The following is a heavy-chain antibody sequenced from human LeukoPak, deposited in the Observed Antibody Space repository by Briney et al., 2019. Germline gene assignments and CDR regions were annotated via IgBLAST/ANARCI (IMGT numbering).Heavy chain of an antibody. Sequence: GGSLRLSCAASGFTVSSNYMSWVRQAPGKGLEWVSVIYSGGSTYYADSVKGRFTISRDNSKNTLYLQMNSLRAEDTAVYYCARAEGSGYYHDSSGYYHDYWGQGTLVTVSS. V-gene: IGHV3-53*01. CDR1: GFTVSSNY. J-gene: IGHJ4*02. D-gene: IGHD3-22*01. CDR2: IYSGGST. CDR3: ARAEGSGYYHDSSGYYHDY.